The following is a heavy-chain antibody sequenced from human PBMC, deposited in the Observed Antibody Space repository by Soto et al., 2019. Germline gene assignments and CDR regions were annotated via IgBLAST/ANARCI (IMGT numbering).Heavy chain of an antibody. J-gene: IGHJ4*02. Sequence: AGGSLRLSCAASGFTFSSYGMHWVRQAPGKGLEWVAVISYDGSNKYYADSVKGRFTISRDNSKNTLYLQMNSLRAEDTAVYYCAKGGYSSGWYFDYWGQGTLVTVSS. CDR2: ISYDGSNK. D-gene: IGHD6-19*01. CDR3: AKGGYSSGWYFDY. V-gene: IGHV3-30*18. CDR1: GFTFSSYG.